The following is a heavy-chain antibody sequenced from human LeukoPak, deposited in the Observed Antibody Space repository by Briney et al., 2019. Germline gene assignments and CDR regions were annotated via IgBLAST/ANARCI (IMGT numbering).Heavy chain of an antibody. CDR1: GFTFSSYA. CDR3: ARVISKWRYQLLSKVGLAYMDV. J-gene: IGHJ6*03. CDR2: ISGSGGST. Sequence: PGGSLRLSCAASGFTFSSYAMSWVRQAPGQGLEWVSAISGSGGSTYYADSVKGRFTISRDNSKNTLYLQMNSLRAEDTAVYYCARVISKWRYQLLSKVGLAYMDVWGKGTTVTVSS. D-gene: IGHD2-2*01. V-gene: IGHV3-23*01.